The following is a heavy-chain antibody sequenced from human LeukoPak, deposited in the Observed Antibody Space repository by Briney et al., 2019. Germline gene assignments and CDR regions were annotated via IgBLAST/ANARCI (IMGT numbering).Heavy chain of an antibody. CDR1: GGSISSSSYY. D-gene: IGHD2-15*01. CDR2: IYYSGST. CDR3: ARPIVVVAARGFGYYFDY. V-gene: IGHV4-39*01. Sequence: KPSETLSLTCTVSGGSISSSSYYWGWIRQPPGQGLEWIGSIYYSGSTYYNPSLKSRVTISVDTSKNQFSLKLSSVTAADTAVYYCARPIVVVAARGFGYYFDYWGQGTLVTVSS. J-gene: IGHJ4*02.